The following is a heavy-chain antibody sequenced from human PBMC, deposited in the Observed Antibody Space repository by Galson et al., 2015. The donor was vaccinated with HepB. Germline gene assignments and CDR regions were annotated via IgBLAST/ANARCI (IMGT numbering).Heavy chain of an antibody. CDR1: GFTFDDYA. Sequence: SLRLSCAASGFTFDDYAMHWVRQPPGKGLEWVSGISWNSGSIAYADSVKGRFAISRDNAKNSLFLQMNSLRPEETAFYYCAKGKGSGWLDYWGQGTLVTVSS. V-gene: IGHV3-9*01. D-gene: IGHD6-19*01. CDR2: ISWNSGSI. J-gene: IGHJ4*02. CDR3: AKGKGSGWLDY.